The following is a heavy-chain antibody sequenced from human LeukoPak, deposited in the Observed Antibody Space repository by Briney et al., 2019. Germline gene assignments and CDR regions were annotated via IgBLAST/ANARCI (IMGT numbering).Heavy chain of an antibody. CDR2: ISAYNGNT. V-gene: IGHV1-18*01. D-gene: IGHD6-19*01. Sequence: WASVKVSCKASGYTFTSYGISWVRQAPGQGLEWMGWISAYNGNTNYAQKLQGRVTMTTDTSTSTAYMELSSLRSEDTAVYYCARAKRAMYSSGWYYFDYWGQGTLVTVSS. CDR3: ARAKRAMYSSGWYYFDY. J-gene: IGHJ4*02. CDR1: GYTFTSYG.